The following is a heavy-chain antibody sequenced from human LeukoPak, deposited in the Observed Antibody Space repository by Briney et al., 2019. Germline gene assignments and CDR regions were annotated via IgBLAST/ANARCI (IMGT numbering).Heavy chain of an antibody. D-gene: IGHD6-19*01. Sequence: SETLSLTCTVSGGSISSYYWSWIRQPPGKGLEWIGYIYYSGSTNYNPSLKSRVTISVDTSKNQFSLKLSSVTAADTAVYYCARDFRGAVAGPLDYWGQGTLVTVSS. CDR1: GGSISSYY. V-gene: IGHV4-59*01. CDR2: IYYSGST. CDR3: ARDFRGAVAGPLDY. J-gene: IGHJ4*02.